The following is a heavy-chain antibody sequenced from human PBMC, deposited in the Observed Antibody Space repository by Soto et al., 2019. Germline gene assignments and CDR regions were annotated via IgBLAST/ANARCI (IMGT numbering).Heavy chain of an antibody. V-gene: IGHV4-38-2*02. Sequence: SETLSLTCTVSGYSISSGSYWGWIRQPPGKWPEWIASIYHGGTTFYNPSLKSRITISVDTSHNQFSLNLSSVTAADTAVYYCARDSSSWSNWFDPWGQGTLVTVSS. CDR3: ARDSSSWSNWFDP. CDR1: GYSISSGSY. J-gene: IGHJ5*02. CDR2: IYHGGTT. D-gene: IGHD6-13*01.